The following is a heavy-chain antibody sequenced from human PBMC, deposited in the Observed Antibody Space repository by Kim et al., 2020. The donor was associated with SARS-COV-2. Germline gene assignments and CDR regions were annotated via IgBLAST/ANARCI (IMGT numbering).Heavy chain of an antibody. J-gene: IGHJ6*02. CDR1: GGSISSYY. CDR2: IYYSGST. V-gene: IGHV4-59*08. CDR3: ARFRPYYYYGMDV. Sequence: SETLSLTCTVSGGSISSYYWSWIRQPPGKGLEWIGDIYYSGSTNYNPSLKSRVTISVDTSKNQFSLKLSPVTAADTAVYYCARFRPYYYYGMDVWGQGTTVTVSS.